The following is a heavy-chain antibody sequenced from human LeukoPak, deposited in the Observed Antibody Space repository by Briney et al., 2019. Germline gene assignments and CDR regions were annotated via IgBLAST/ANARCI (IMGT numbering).Heavy chain of an antibody. V-gene: IGHV3-7*01. CDR2: IKQDGNEK. CDR3: ARDTLGEGEDANYAVYYFDY. D-gene: IGHD4/OR15-4a*01. J-gene: IGHJ4*02. CDR1: GFTFSSYV. Sequence: GGSLRLSCAASGFTFSSYVMSWVRQAPGKGLEWVANIKQDGNEKYCADSVKGRFTISRDNGKNSLDLQMNSLRADDTAVYYCARDTLGEGEDANYAVYYFDYWGQGTVVTVSS.